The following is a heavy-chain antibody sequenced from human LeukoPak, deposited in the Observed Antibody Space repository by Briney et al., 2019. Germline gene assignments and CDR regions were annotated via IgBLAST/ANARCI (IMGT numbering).Heavy chain of an antibody. CDR1: GGSISSYY. CDR2: IYSSGST. J-gene: IGHJ4*02. D-gene: IGHD6-13*01. Sequence: SETLSLTCTVSGGSISSYYWSWIRQPARKGLEWIGRIYSSGSTDYNPSLKSRVTMSVDTSKNQFSLKLSSVTAADTAVYYCARDRSSTIDYWGQGTLVTVSS. CDR3: ARDRSSTIDY. V-gene: IGHV4-4*07.